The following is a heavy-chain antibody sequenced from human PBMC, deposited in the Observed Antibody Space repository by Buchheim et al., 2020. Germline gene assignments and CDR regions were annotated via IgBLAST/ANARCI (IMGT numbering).Heavy chain of an antibody. CDR2: INPGSEKT. Sequence: VELVQSGTEVKKPGTSVKLSCKGSGYIFTSFTMHWVRQAPGQGLEWMGWINPGSEKTKYSQKFHDRITITRDIAADTAYMELSGLRAEDTAVHFCARGWFGDYWGQGTL. CDR1: GYIFTSFT. V-gene: IGHV1-3*01. CDR3: ARGWFGDY. J-gene: IGHJ4*02. D-gene: IGHD3-10*01.